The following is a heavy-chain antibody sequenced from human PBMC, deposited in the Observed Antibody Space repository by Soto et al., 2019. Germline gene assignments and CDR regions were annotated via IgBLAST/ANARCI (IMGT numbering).Heavy chain of an antibody. Sequence: LRLSCAASGFTFDDYAMHWVRQAPGKGLEWVSGISWNSGSIGYADSVKGRFTISRDNAKNSLYLQMNSLRAEDTALYYCAKVYGSGSYHSYFDYWGQGTLVPVSS. CDR1: GFTFDDYA. J-gene: IGHJ4*02. CDR2: ISWNSGSI. V-gene: IGHV3-9*01. D-gene: IGHD3-10*01. CDR3: AKVYGSGSYHSYFDY.